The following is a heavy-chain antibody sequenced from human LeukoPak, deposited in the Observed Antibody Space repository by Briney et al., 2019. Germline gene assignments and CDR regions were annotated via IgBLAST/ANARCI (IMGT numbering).Heavy chain of an antibody. CDR3: ARHAPPHDSSGYAVDY. Sequence: PSETLSLTCAVSDDSISSTNWWHWVRQPPGKGLEWIGEIYHTGSTNNNPSLTSRVTISVDKSKNQFSLKLSSVTAADTAVYYCARHAPPHDSSGYAVDYWGQGTLVTVSS. CDR2: IYHTGST. J-gene: IGHJ4*02. D-gene: IGHD3-22*01. CDR1: DDSISSTNW. V-gene: IGHV4-4*02.